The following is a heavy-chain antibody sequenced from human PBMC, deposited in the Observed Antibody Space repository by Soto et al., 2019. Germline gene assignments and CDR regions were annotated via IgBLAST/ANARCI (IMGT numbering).Heavy chain of an antibody. CDR2: IIPIFGTI. V-gene: IGHV1-69*13. D-gene: IGHD1-26*01. Sequence: SVKVSCKASGGTFSTYGITWVRQASGQGLEWMGGIIPIFGTINFAQKFQGRLTITPDESTGTVYMELSSLTSEDTAVYYCASRERVDAFDVWGQGTMVTVSS. CDR3: ASRERVDAFDV. J-gene: IGHJ3*01. CDR1: GGTFSTYG.